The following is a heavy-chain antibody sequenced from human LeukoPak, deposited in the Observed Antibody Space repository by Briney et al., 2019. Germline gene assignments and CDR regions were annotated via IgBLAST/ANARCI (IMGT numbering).Heavy chain of an antibody. J-gene: IGHJ6*02. CDR1: GFTISSNY. CDR3: AKAPSGWYYYYGMDV. V-gene: IGHV3-23*01. CDR2: ISGTGGST. Sequence: GGSLRLSCAASGFTISSNYMSWVRQAPGKGLEWVSGISGTGGSTYYADSVKGRFTISRDNSKNTLYLQMNSLRAEDTAVYYCAKAPSGWYYYYGMDVWGQGTTVTVSS. D-gene: IGHD6-19*01.